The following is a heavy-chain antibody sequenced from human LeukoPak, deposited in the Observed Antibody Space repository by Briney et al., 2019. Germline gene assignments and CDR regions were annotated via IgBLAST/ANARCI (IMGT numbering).Heavy chain of an antibody. J-gene: IGHJ4*02. CDR3: AKDVLVGATTWEYFDY. CDR2: ISSGGGST. V-gene: IGHV3-23*01. Sequence: GGSLRLSCAASGFTFSSHAMSWVRQAPGKGLEWVSAISSGGGSTYFADSVKGRFTISRDNSKNTLYLQMNSLRAEDTAVYYCAKDVLVGATTWEYFDYWGQGTLVTVSS. CDR1: GFTFSSHA. D-gene: IGHD1-26*01.